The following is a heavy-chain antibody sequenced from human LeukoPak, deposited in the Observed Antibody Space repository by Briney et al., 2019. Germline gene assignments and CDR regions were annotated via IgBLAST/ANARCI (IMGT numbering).Heavy chain of an antibody. CDR1: GFTFSSYE. V-gene: IGHV3-21*05. CDR2: ISSGSSSI. CDR3: VREAGEAFDI. J-gene: IGHJ3*02. Sequence: GGSLRLSCAASGFTFSSYEMNWVRQAPGKGLEWVSYISSGSSSIFYADSVKGRFTISRDNAKNSLYLEMNSLRAEDTALYYCVREAGEAFDIWGQGTMVTVSS. D-gene: IGHD3-16*01.